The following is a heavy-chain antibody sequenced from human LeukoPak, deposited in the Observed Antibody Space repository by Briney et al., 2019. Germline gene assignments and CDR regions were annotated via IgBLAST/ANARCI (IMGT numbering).Heavy chain of an antibody. Sequence: PGRSLRLSCAASGFTFSSYAMHWVRQAPGMGLEWVAVIAYDGSSRYYADSVKGRFTISRDNSKNTLYLEMNSLTAEDTAIYYCARDNCRIEDCRSPRNFDLWGRGTLVTVSS. CDR3: ARDNCRIEDCRSPRNFDL. D-gene: IGHD2-15*01. V-gene: IGHV3-30-3*01. CDR1: GFTFSSYA. J-gene: IGHJ2*01. CDR2: IAYDGSSR.